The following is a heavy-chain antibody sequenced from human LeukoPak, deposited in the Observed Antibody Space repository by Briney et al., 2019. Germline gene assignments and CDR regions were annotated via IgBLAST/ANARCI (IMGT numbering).Heavy chain of an antibody. CDR1: GGSISSYY. D-gene: IGHD2-2*01. CDR2: IYTSGST. J-gene: IGHJ5*02. Sequence: KASETLSLTCTVSGGSISSYYWSWIRQPAGKGLEWIGRIYTSGSTNYNPSLKSRVTMSVDTSKNQFSLKLSSVTAADTAVYSCARHVVPAAISGFDPWGQGTLVIVSS. V-gene: IGHV4-4*07. CDR3: ARHVVPAAISGFDP.